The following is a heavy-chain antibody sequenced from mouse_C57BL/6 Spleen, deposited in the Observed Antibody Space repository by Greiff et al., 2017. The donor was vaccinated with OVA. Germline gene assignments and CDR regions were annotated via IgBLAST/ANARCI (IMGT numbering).Heavy chain of an antibody. Sequence: VQLQQPGPELVKPGASVKISCKASGYAFSSSWMNWVKQRPGKGLEWIGRIYPGDGDTNYNGKFKGKATLTADKSSSTAYMQLSSLTSEDSAVYFCAREAAQATVAYWGQGTLVTVSA. V-gene: IGHV1-82*01. CDR1: GYAFSSSW. CDR2: IYPGDGDT. J-gene: IGHJ3*01. D-gene: IGHD3-2*02. CDR3: AREAAQATVAY.